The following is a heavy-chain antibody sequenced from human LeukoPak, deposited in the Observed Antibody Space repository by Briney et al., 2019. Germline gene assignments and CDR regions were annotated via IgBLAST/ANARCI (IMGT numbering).Heavy chain of an antibody. CDR1: GYTFTSYD. Sequence: ASVKVSCKASGYTFTSYDINWVRQATGQGLEWMGWMNPNSGNTGYAQKFQGRVTMTRNTSISTAYMELSSLRSEDTAVYYCARAITCGLYYYYGMDVWGQGTTVTVSS. V-gene: IGHV1-8*01. D-gene: IGHD2-21*01. J-gene: IGHJ6*02. CDR3: ARAITCGLYYYYGMDV. CDR2: MNPNSGNT.